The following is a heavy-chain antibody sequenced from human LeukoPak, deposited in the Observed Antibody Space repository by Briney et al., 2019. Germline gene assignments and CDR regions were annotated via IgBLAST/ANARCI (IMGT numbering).Heavy chain of an antibody. CDR3: VKDNPLDY. CDR2: IRYDGNNK. V-gene: IGHV3-30*02. D-gene: IGHD1-14*01. J-gene: IGHJ4*02. CDR1: GFTFSTYA. Sequence: PGGSLRLSCAASGFTFSTYAMSWVRQAPGKGLEWVAFIRYDGNNKLYADSMKGRFTISRDNSKNTLYLHINSLRAEDTAVYYCVKDNPLDYWGQGTLVIVSS.